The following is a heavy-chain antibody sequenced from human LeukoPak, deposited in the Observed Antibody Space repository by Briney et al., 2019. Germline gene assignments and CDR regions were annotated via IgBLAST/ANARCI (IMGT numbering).Heavy chain of an antibody. Sequence: SETLSLTCTVSDDSISSSSYYWGWIRQPPGKGLEWIGSSYYSGSTYYNPSLKSRVTMSVDTSRNQFSLKLNSVTAADTAMYYCARATLSGYDYATFDYWGQGILVTVSS. V-gene: IGHV4-39*07. CDR1: DDSISSSSYY. D-gene: IGHD5-12*01. CDR2: SYYSGST. J-gene: IGHJ4*02. CDR3: ARATLSGYDYATFDY.